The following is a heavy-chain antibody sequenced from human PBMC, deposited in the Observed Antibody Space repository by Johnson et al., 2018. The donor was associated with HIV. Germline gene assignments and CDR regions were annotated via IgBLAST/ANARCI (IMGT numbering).Heavy chain of an antibody. J-gene: IGHJ3*02. D-gene: IGHD5-12*01. V-gene: IGHV3-13*01. Sequence: VQLVESGGGLVQPGRSLRLSCAASGFTFDDYAMHWVRQAPGKGLEWVSPIGTAGDTYYPGSVKGRFTISRDNSKNTLYLQMNSLRAEDTAVYYCARGGGWATDAFDIWGQGTMVIVSS. CDR2: IGTAGDT. CDR1: GFTFDDYA. CDR3: ARGGGWATDAFDI.